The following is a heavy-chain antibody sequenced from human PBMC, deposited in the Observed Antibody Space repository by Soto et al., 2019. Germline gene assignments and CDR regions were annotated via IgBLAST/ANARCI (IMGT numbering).Heavy chain of an antibody. Sequence: GGSLRLSCSASGFTFSTHGMSWVRQAPDKGLEWVAVISDDGKSQYYADSVQGRFTISRDNSRNTVSLQMDSLRTEDTAIYFCAKGVTQWLARFDSWGQGTLVTVSS. D-gene: IGHD6-19*01. J-gene: IGHJ4*02. V-gene: IGHV3-30*18. CDR3: AKGVTQWLARFDS. CDR1: GFTFSTHG. CDR2: ISDDGKSQ.